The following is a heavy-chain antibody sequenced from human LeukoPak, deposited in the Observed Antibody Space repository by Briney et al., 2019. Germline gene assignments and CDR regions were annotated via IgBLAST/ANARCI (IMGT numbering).Heavy chain of an antibody. CDR1: GFTFSSYA. V-gene: IGHV3-33*01. CDR3: ARGRSGSALDY. Sequence: GRSLRLSCTAPGFTFSSYAIHWIRQAPGKGQEWVALVWHDGSNKYYADSVKGRFTISRDNSKNTLYPQMNSLRAEDTAVYYCARGRSGSALDYWGQGTLVTVSS. CDR2: VWHDGSNK. J-gene: IGHJ4*02. D-gene: IGHD1-26*01.